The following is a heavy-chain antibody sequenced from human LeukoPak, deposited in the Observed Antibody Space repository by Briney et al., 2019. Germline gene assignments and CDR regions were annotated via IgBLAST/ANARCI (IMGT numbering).Heavy chain of an antibody. CDR2: ISYDGSNK. CDR3: ARSGWYYYYYYGMDV. D-gene: IGHD6-19*01. CDR1: GFTFSSYG. V-gene: IGHV3-30*03. Sequence: GGSLRLSCAASGFTFSSYGMHWVRQAPGKGLEWVAVISYDGSNKYYADSVKGRFTISRDNSKNTLYLQMNSLRAEDTAVYYCARSGWYYYYYYGMDVWGQGTTVTVSS. J-gene: IGHJ6*02.